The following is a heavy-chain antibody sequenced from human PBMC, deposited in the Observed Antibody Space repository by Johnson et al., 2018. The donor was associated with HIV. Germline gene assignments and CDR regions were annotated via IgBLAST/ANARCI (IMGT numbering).Heavy chain of an antibody. J-gene: IGHJ3*02. CDR3: ATLITIFGVVTLDGFEI. CDR2: IKSKTDGGTK. V-gene: IGHV3-15*01. Sequence: VQLVESGGGVVQPGRSLILSCAASGFTFSNAWMNWVRQAPGKGLEWVGRIKSKTDGGTKDYAAPVKGRFTISRDDSKNTLYLQMNSLKTEDTAVYYCATLITIFGVVTLDGFEIWGQGTMVTVSS. CDR1: GFTFSNAW. D-gene: IGHD3-3*01.